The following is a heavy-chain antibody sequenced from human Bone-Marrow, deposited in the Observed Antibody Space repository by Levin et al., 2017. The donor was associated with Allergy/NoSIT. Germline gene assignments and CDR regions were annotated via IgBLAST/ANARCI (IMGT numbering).Heavy chain of an antibody. CDR3: ARGLGYCTP. J-gene: IGHJ5*02. CDR2: INHSGST. CDR1: GGSFSGYY. Sequence: SQTLSLTCAVYGGSFSGYYWSWIRQPPGKGLEWIGEINHSGSTNYNPSLKSRVTISVDTSKNQFSLKLSSVTAADTAVYYCARGLGYCTPWGQGTLVTVSS. D-gene: IGHD2-8*01. V-gene: IGHV4-34*01.